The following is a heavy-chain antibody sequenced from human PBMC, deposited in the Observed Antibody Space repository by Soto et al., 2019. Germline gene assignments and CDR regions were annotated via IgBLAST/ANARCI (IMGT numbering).Heavy chain of an antibody. CDR3: ARGVAAAGKNYYYYGMDV. J-gene: IGHJ6*02. CDR2: IIPIFGTA. V-gene: IGHV1-69*01. Sequence: QVQLVQSGAEVKKPGSSVKVSCKASGGTFSSYAISWVRQAPGQGLEWMGGIIPIFGTANYAQKFQGRVTITADESTRTAYMELSSLRSEDTAVYYCARGVAAAGKNYYYYGMDVWGQGTTVTVSS. CDR1: GGTFSSYA. D-gene: IGHD6-13*01.